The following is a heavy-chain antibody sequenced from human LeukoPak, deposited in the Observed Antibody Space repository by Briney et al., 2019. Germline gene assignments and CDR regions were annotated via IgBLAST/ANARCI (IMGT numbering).Heavy chain of an antibody. Sequence: SETPSLTRAVYGGSYSGYYRSWIRQPPGKGLEWIGEINHSGSTNYNPSLKSRVTISVDTSKNQFSLKLSSVTAADTAVYYCARNKPRSRITMVRGTIDYWGQGTLVTVSS. V-gene: IGHV4-34*01. J-gene: IGHJ4*02. CDR1: GGSYSGYY. CDR2: INHSGST. CDR3: ARNKPRSRITMVRGTIDY. D-gene: IGHD3-10*01.